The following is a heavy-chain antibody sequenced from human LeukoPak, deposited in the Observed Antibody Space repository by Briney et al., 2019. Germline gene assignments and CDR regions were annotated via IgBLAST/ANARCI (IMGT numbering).Heavy chain of an antibody. CDR2: IYYSGST. CDR1: GGSISSYY. Sequence: SETLSLTCTVSGGSISSYYWSWIRQPPGKGLEWIGYIYYSGSTNYNPSLKSRVTISVDTSKNQFSLKLSSVTAADTAVYYCARHGVYGGNWFDPWGQGTLVTVSS. J-gene: IGHJ5*02. CDR3: ARHGVYGGNWFDP. D-gene: IGHD4-23*01. V-gene: IGHV4-59*08.